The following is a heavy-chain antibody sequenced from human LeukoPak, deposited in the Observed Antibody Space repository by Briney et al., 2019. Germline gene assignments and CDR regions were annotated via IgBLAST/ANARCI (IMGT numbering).Heavy chain of an antibody. CDR1: GFTFSTYA. Sequence: GGSLRLSCAASGFTFSTYAMNWVRQSPGKGLEWVSGVSAGGDKTYYAESVKGRSTISRDNSRKTLYLQMNTLRAEDTAVYYCATSRLFWGQGTLVTVSS. J-gene: IGHJ4*01. V-gene: IGHV3-23*01. CDR3: ATSRLF. CDR2: VSAGGDKT.